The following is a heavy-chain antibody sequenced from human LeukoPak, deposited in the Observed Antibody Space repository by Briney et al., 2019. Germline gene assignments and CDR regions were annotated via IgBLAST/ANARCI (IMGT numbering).Heavy chain of an antibody. CDR1: AFSLSAYN. Sequence: PGGSLRFSCAASAFSLSAYNMNWVRQAPGKGLEWVSSISYTGTYIYYADSVKGRFTISRDNAQNSLYLQMNSLRAEDTAIYYCVRDRGTYRPIDYWGQGTLVTVSS. CDR3: VRDRGTYRPIDY. D-gene: IGHD1-26*01. V-gene: IGHV3-21*04. CDR2: ISYTGTYI. J-gene: IGHJ4*02.